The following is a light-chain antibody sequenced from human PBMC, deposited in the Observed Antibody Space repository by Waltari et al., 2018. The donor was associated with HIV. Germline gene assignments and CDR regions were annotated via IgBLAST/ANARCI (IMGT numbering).Light chain of an antibody. J-gene: IGLJ1*01. Sequence: QSVLTQPPSASGTPGQRVTISCSGSSSNIENANLYSYQQLTCAAPRLLIYNDTQRPSGVPDRFTGSNSGTSASLAISGLRSEDEADYYCVGWDSRLSGYVFGSGTKVTVL. CDR1: SSNIENAN. V-gene: IGLV1-47*02. CDR2: NDT. CDR3: VGWDSRLSGYV.